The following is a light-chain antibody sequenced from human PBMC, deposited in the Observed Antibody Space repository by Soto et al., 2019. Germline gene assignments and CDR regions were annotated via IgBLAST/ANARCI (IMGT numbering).Light chain of an antibody. Sequence: QLVLTQPPSASASLGASVKLTCTLSSGHNSYAIAWHQQQPEKGPRYLMKLNSDGSHSKGDGIPDRFSGSSSGAERYLTISSLQSEDEADYYCQTWSTDIRVFGGGTK. CDR2: LNSDGSH. V-gene: IGLV4-69*01. CDR1: SGHNSYA. CDR3: QTWSTDIRV. J-gene: IGLJ3*02.